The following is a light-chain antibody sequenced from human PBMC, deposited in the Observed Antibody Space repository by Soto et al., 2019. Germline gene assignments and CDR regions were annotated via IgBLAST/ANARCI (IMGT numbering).Light chain of an antibody. CDR2: EVT. V-gene: IGLV2-8*01. Sequence: QSALTQPPSASGSPGQSVTISCTGTSSDVGDYDYVSWYQQYPGKAHKLLIYEVTKRPSGVPGRFSGSKSGKTASLTVSGLQAEDEAVYYCGSYAGNNPFVFGTGTKVTVL. J-gene: IGLJ1*01. CDR1: SSDVGDYDY. CDR3: GSYAGNNPFV.